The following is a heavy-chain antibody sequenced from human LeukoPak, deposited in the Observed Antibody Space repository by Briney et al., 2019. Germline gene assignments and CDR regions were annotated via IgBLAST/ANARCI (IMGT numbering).Heavy chain of an antibody. D-gene: IGHD6-6*01. CDR2: IHSSGNT. CDR3: ALYSSSSDY. J-gene: IGHJ4*02. Sequence: SETLSLTCTVSGGSINNYYWNWIRQPPGKGLEWIGYIHSSGNTRYNPSLRSRVTMSVETSKNQFSLRLSSVTAADTAMYYCALYSSSSDYWGQGTLVTVSS. CDR1: GGSINNYY. V-gene: IGHV4-59*01.